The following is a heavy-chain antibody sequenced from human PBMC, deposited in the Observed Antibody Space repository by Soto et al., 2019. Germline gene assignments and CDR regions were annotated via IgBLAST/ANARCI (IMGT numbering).Heavy chain of an antibody. CDR1: GGSISSDY. Sequence: ETVSLTCTGSGGSISSDYWGWIRQPPGKGLEWIGYIYYSGSTNYNPSLKSRVTISVDTSKNQFSLKLSSVTAADTAVYYCARGWGGYFQHWGQGTLVTVS. CDR2: IYYSGST. D-gene: IGHD7-27*01. V-gene: IGHV4-59*01. CDR3: ARGWGGYFQH. J-gene: IGHJ1*01.